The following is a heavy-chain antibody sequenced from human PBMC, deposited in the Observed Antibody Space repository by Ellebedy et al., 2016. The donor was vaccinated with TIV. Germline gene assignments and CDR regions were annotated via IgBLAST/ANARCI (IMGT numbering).Heavy chain of an antibody. Sequence: LRLXXTVSGGSMSSGGYYWSWIRQLPGKGLEWIGYIYHSGNTHYNPSLRSRATISVDTSQNQFTLMLKSVTAADTAVYYCARALSAAGTSAAGAFLHWGQGTLVTVSS. CDR1: GGSMSSGGYY. J-gene: IGHJ1*01. V-gene: IGHV4-31*03. CDR3: ARALSAAGTSAAGAFLH. D-gene: IGHD6-13*01. CDR2: IYHSGNT.